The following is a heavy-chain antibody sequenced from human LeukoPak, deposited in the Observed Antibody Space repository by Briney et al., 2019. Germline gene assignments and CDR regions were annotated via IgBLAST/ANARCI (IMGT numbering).Heavy chain of an antibody. V-gene: IGHV1-2*06. CDR3: ARGGTYYYDSSGYPSGFDY. D-gene: IGHD3-22*01. CDR2: INPNSGGT. J-gene: IGHJ4*02. CDR1: GYTFTGYY. Sequence: ASVKVSCKASGYTFTGYYMHWVRQAPGQGLEWMGRINPNSGGTNYAQKFQGRVTKTRDTSISTAYMELSRLRSDDTAVYYCARGGTYYYDSSGYPSGFDYWGQGTLVTVSS.